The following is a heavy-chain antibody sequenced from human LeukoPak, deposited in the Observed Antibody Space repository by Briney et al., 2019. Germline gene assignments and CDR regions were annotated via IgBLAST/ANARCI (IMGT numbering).Heavy chain of an antibody. CDR1: GFSFNTYW. CDR2: IKQDGSEQ. V-gene: IGHV3-7*01. CDR3: ARGRHYYDSSGYPLDY. Sequence: GGSLRLSCVASGFSFNTYWMSWVRQAPGKGLEWVANIKQDGSEQYYVDSVKGRFTISRDNAKNTLYLQMNSLRAEDTAVYYCARGRHYYDSSGYPLDYWGQGTLVTVSS. D-gene: IGHD3-22*01. J-gene: IGHJ4*02.